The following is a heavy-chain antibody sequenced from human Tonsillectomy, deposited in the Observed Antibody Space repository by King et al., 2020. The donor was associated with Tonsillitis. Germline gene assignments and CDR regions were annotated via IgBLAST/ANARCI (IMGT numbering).Heavy chain of an antibody. Sequence: VQLVESGGGVVQPGRSLRLSCAASGFTFSSYGMHWVRQAPGKGLEWVAVIWYDGSNKYYADSVKGRFTISRGNSKNMLYLQMNSLRAEDTAVYYCARESGSHRWAVDIWGQGTMVSVSS. CDR1: GFTFSSYG. D-gene: IGHD1-26*01. CDR3: ARESGSHRWAVDI. V-gene: IGHV3-33*01. J-gene: IGHJ3*02. CDR2: IWYDGSNK.